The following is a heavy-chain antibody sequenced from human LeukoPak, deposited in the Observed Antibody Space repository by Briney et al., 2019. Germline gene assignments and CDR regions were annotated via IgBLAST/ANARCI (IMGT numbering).Heavy chain of an antibody. CDR1: GFTFSSYA. Sequence: GGSLRLSCAASGFTFSSYAMSWVRQAPGKGLEWVSAISGSGGSTYYAGSVKGRFTISRDNSKNTLYLQMNSLRAEDTAVYYCARSRITIFGVVIQGYFDYWGQGTLVTVSS. CDR3: ARSRITIFGVVIQGYFDY. CDR2: ISGSGGST. V-gene: IGHV3-23*01. J-gene: IGHJ4*02. D-gene: IGHD3-3*01.